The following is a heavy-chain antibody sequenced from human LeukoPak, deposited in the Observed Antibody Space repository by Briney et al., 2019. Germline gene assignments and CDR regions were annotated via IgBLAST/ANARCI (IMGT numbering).Heavy chain of an antibody. V-gene: IGHV5-51*01. Sequence: GESLQISCKGSGYSFTSYWIGWVRQLPGKGLEWMGIIYPGDSDTRYSPSFQGQVTISADKSISTVYLQWGSLKASDTAMYYCARRNSSGWYIGAFDIWGQGTMVAVSS. J-gene: IGHJ3*02. CDR1: GYSFTSYW. D-gene: IGHD6-19*01. CDR2: IYPGDSDT. CDR3: ARRNSSGWYIGAFDI.